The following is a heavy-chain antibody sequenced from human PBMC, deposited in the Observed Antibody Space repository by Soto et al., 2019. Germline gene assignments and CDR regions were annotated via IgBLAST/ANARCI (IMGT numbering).Heavy chain of an antibody. D-gene: IGHD1-26*01. J-gene: IGHJ4*02. CDR1: GGSISSGGYY. V-gene: IGHV4-31*03. CDR3: ARWWDKGLAVGLNYFDS. CDR2: IYYSGST. Sequence: QVQLQESGPGLVKPSQTLSLTCTVSGGSISSGGYYWSWIRQHPGKGLEWIGYIYYSGSTYYNPALKSRVTITVGTCNSPFSLKLSSVAAADTAVYYCARWWDKGLAVGLNYFDSWGQGTLVTVSS.